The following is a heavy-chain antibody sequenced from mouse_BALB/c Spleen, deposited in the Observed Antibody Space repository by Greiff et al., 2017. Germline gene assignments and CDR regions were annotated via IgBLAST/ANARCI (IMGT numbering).Heavy chain of an antibody. CDR3: ARELGRSWFAY. D-gene: IGHD4-1*01. CDR1: GYTFTSYW. J-gene: IGHJ3*01. Sequence: QVHVKQSGAELAKPGASVKMSCKASGYTFTSYWMHWVKQRPGQGLEWIGYINPSTGYTEYNQKFKDKATLTADKSSSTAYMQLSSLTSEDSAVYYCARELGRSWFAYWGQGTLVTVSA. CDR2: INPSTGYT. V-gene: IGHV1-7*01.